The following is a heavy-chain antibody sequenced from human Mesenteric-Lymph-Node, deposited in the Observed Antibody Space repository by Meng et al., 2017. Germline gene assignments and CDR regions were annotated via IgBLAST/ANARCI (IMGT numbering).Heavy chain of an antibody. V-gene: IGHV4-61*08. J-gene: IGHJ4*02. D-gene: IGHD6-13*01. CDR2: MLYNGIS. Sequence: QMHRQVSGPGLVRPSETLSFPCSVSGGAVSSGDYFWSWIRQPPGKGLEWIGYMLYNGISDHNPSLKSRVTISVDTSKNQFSLKLTSVTAADTAVYYCARRGSWYAYFDDWGQGALVTVSS. CDR1: GGAVSSGDYF. CDR3: ARRGSWYAYFDD.